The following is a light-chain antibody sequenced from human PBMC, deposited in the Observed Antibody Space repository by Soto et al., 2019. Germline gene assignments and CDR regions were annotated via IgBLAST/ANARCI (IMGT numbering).Light chain of an antibody. CDR2: DAS. V-gene: IGKV3-11*01. CDR3: QHRYNWPLT. CDR1: QDINTY. Sequence: EVVLTQSPATLSLSPGEKATLSCRASQDINTYLGWYQQKPGQPPRLLIYDASNRASGIPARFSGSGSGTDFTLTINSXXXEDFAIYYCQHRYNWPLTFGAGTKV. J-gene: IGKJ4*01.